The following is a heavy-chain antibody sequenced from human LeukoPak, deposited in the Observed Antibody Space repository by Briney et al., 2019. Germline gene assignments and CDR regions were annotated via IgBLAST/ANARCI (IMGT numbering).Heavy chain of an antibody. CDR2: ISGSGGST. CDR1: GFTFSSYA. CDR3: AKDRKYCSSTSCYVVGALDY. Sequence: GGSLRLSCAASGFTFSSYAMSWVRQAPGKGLEWVSAISGSGGSTYYAYSVKGRFTISRDNSKNTLYLQMNSLRAEDTAVYYCAKDRKYCSSTSCYVVGALDYWGQGTLVTVSS. V-gene: IGHV3-23*01. J-gene: IGHJ4*02. D-gene: IGHD2-2*01.